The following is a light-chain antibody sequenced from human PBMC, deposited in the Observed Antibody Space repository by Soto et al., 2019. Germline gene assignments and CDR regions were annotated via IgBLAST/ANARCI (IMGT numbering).Light chain of an antibody. V-gene: IGKV3-20*01. Sequence: EIVLTQSPGTLSLSPGERATRSCRASQTITKNDLAWYQQKPGQAPILLIYGVSYRATGIPDRFSGSGSGTDFTLSISGLESEDFAVYYCQQYGSSHPTTFGQGTRLEIK. CDR1: QTITKND. CDR3: QQYGSSHPTT. CDR2: GVS. J-gene: IGKJ5*01.